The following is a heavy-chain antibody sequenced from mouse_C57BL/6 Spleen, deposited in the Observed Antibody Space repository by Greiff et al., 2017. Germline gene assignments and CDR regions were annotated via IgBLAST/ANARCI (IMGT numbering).Heavy chain of an antibody. J-gene: IGHJ4*01. CDR2: ISSGSSTI. V-gene: IGHV5-17*01. CDR3: ARGTIYYDYDSYYAMDY. D-gene: IGHD2-4*01. Sequence: EVKLMESGGGLVKPGGSLKLSCAASGFTFSDYGMHWVRQAPEKGLEWVAYISSGSSTIYYADTVKGRFTNSRDNAKNTLFLQMPSLRSKDTAMYYCARGTIYYDYDSYYAMDYWGQGTSVTVSS. CDR1: GFTFSDYG.